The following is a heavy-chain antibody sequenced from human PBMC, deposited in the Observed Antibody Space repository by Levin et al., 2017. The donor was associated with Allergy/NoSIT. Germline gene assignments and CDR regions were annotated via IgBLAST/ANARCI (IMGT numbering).Heavy chain of an antibody. V-gene: IGHV4-59*01. Sequence: SETLSLTCTVSAGSITDYYWSWIRQPPGKGLEWIGYIYHSRTSNYNTSLRSRATIAVDPSKNQLSLKVTSVTAADTAVYYCARALDCSTAACPMAYDSWGQGTLVTVSS. CDR2: IYHSRTS. J-gene: IGHJ4*02. CDR3: ARALDCSTAACPMAYDS. CDR1: AGSITDYY. D-gene: IGHD2-2*01.